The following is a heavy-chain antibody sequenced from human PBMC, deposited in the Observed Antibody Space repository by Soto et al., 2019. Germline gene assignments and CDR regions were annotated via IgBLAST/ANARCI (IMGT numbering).Heavy chain of an antibody. J-gene: IGHJ6*02. D-gene: IGHD3-9*01. CDR2: ISGSGGST. V-gene: IGHV3-23*01. CDR1: GFTYSRYA. Sequence: PGGSLRLSCAASGFTYSRYAMSWVRQAPGKGLEWVSAISGSGGSTYYADSVKGRFTISRDNSKNTLYLQMNSLRAEDTAVYYCAKSPLIQFDWSHYYYYYGMDVWGQGTTVTVSS. CDR3: AKSPLIQFDWSHYYYYYGMDV.